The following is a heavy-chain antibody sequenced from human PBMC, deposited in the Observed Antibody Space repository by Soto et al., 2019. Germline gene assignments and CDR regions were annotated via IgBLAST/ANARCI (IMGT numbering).Heavy chain of an antibody. CDR3: AKSVYNWNDGFFDY. J-gene: IGHJ4*02. D-gene: IGHD1-1*01. Sequence: QVQLVESGGGVVQPWRSLRLSCAASGFTFSTYGMHWVRQAPGKGLEWVAVISYDGNNKYYADSVKGRFTISRDNSKNTLYLQMSSLRAEDTAVYYCAKSVYNWNDGFFDYWGQGTLVTVSS. V-gene: IGHV3-30*18. CDR2: ISYDGNNK. CDR1: GFTFSTYG.